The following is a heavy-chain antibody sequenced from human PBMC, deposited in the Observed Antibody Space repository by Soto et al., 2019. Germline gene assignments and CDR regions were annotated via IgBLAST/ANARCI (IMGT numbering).Heavy chain of an antibody. J-gene: IGHJ4*02. CDR3: AHRRHTYYDFWSGYSHFDY. V-gene: IGHV2-5*02. CDR1: GFSLSTSGVG. Sequence: SGPTLVNPTQTLTLTCTFSGFSLSTSGVGVGWTRQPPGNALEWLALIYWDDDKRYSPSLKSRLTITKDTSKNQVVLTMTNMDPVDTATYYCAHRRHTYYDFWSGYSHFDYWGQGTLVTVSS. CDR2: IYWDDDK. D-gene: IGHD3-3*01.